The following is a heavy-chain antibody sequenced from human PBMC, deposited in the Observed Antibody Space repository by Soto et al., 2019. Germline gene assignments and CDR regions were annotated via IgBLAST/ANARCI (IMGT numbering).Heavy chain of an antibody. D-gene: IGHD6-25*01. V-gene: IGHV3-13*04. CDR2: IGTGGDT. Sequence: EVQLVESGGGLVQPGGSLRLSCAASGFTFSTYDMHWVRQVTGKRLEWVSAIGTGGDTYYPDSLKGRFTVSRDNAKSSLYLKMNSLRADDTAVYYCARDRLDWYFDLWGRGTLVTVSS. CDR3: ARDRLDWYFDL. CDR1: GFTFSTYD. J-gene: IGHJ2*01.